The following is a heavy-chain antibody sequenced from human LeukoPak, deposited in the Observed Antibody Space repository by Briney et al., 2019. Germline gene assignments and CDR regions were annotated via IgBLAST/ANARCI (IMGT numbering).Heavy chain of an antibody. CDR3: ARMDFWSGYPLGVDV. CDR1: GGSISSYY. Sequence: PSETLSLTCTVSGGSISSYYWGWIRQPPGKGLEWSGYIYYSGSTNYNPSLKSRVIISVDTSKNQFSLKLSSVTAADTAVYYCARMDFWSGYPLGVDVWGKGTTVTVSS. D-gene: IGHD3-3*01. J-gene: IGHJ6*04. CDR2: IYYSGST. V-gene: IGHV4-59*01.